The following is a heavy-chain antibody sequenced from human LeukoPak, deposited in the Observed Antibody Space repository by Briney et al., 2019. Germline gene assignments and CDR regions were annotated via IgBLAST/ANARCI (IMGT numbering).Heavy chain of an antibody. J-gene: IGHJ4*02. V-gene: IGHV3-30-3*02. CDR2: ISYDGSNK. D-gene: IGHD1-26*01. CDR3: AKTMGAIDHDY. CDR1: GFTFSSYA. Sequence: GGSLRLSCAASGFTFSSYAMHWVRQAPGKGLGWVAVISYDGSNKYYADSVKGRFTISRDNSKNTLYLQMNTLRAEDTAVYYCAKTMGAIDHDYWGQGTLVIVSS.